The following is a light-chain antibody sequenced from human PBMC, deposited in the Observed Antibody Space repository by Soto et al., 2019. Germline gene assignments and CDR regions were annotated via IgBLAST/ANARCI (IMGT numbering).Light chain of an antibody. CDR3: CLYIGATTYV. CDR2: EGH. CDR1: SGFVGSFSL. Sequence: QSVLAQPASVSGSSGQSISVSCTGPSGFVGSFSLVSWYQQHPGKDPKVMISEGHRWPSGVPDRFSGSTSVNSASLTISGLQADNEADYYCCLYIGATTYVFGTGTKVTV. J-gene: IGLJ1*01. V-gene: IGLV2-23*01.